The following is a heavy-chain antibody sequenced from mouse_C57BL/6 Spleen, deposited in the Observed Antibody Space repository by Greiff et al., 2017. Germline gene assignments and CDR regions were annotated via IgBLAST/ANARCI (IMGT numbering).Heavy chain of an antibody. CDR2: INPNNGGT. CDR1: GYTFTDYN. D-gene: IGHD1-1*02. J-gene: IGHJ3*01. CDR3: AEEVWIDGGFAY. V-gene: IGHV1-22*01. Sequence: EVQLQESGPELVKPGASVKMSCKASGYTFTDYNMHWVKQSHGKSLEWIGYINPNNGGTSYNQKFKGKATLTVNKSSSTAYMELRSLTSEDSAVYYCAEEVWIDGGFAYWGQGTLVTVSA.